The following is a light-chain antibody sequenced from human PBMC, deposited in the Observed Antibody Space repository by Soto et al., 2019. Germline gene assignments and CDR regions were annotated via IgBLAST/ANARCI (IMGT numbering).Light chain of an antibody. J-gene: IGLJ3*02. CDR1: SSNIGSNT. CDR3: AAWDDSLNGWV. CDR2: SNN. V-gene: IGLV1-44*01. Sequence: QTVVTQQPSASGTPGQRVTISCSGSSSNIGSNTGNWYQQLPGTAPKLLIYSNNQRPSGVPDRFSGSKSGTSASLAISGLQSEDEADYYCAAWDDSLNGWVFGGGTKVTVL.